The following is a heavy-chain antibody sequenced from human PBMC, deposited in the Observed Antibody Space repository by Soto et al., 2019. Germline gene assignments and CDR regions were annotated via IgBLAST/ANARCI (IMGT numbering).Heavy chain of an antibody. CDR3: ASLNYDILTGYYRASSDYGMDV. J-gene: IGHJ6*02. CDR2: IIPIFGTA. V-gene: IGHV1-69*13. CDR1: GYTFTRNG. Sequence: GASVKVSCKTSGYTFTRNGISWVRQAPGQGLEWMGGIIPIFGTANYAQKFQGRVTITADESTSTAYMELSSLRSEDTAVYYCASLNYDILTGYYRASSDYGMDVWGQGTTVTVSS. D-gene: IGHD3-9*01.